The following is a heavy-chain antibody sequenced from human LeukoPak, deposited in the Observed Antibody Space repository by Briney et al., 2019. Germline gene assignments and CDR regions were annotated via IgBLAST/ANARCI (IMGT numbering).Heavy chain of an antibody. CDR2: IWYDGSNK. CDR3: ARDLGDGYNTLDY. D-gene: IGHD5-24*01. Sequence: GGSLRLSCAASGFSFSNNGMHWVRQAPGKGLEWVAVIWYDGSNKYYADSVKGRFTISRDNSKNTLYLQMNSLRAEDTAVYYCARDLGDGYNTLDYWGQGTLVTVSS. V-gene: IGHV3-33*01. J-gene: IGHJ4*02. CDR1: GFSFSNNG.